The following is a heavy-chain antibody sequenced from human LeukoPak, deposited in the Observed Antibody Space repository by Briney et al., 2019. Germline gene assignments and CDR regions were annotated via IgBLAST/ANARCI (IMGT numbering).Heavy chain of an antibody. J-gene: IGHJ5*02. CDR3: AKSGFRESERRSWFDP. Sequence: SGGSLRLSCAASGFTFSSYAMSWVRQAPGKGLEWVAYVSGSGVGTYYADSVRGRFTISRDNSENTLYLQMNSLRAEDTAVYYCAKSGFRESERRSWFDPWGQGTLVTVSS. D-gene: IGHD1-1*01. V-gene: IGHV3-23*01. CDR2: VSGSGVGT. CDR1: GFTFSSYA.